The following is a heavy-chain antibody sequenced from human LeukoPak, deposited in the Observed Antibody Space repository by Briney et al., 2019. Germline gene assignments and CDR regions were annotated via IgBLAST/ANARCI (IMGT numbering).Heavy chain of an antibody. CDR2: ISNDGSTT. Sequence: GGSLKLSCAASGFTFRSYWIHWVRQAPGKGLVWVSLISNDGSTTKYADSVEGRFTISRDNAKNTLYLQMNSLRAEDTAVYYCARRTGFGELHFWGQGTMVTVSS. D-gene: IGHD3-10*01. J-gene: IGHJ3*01. CDR3: ARRTGFGELHF. V-gene: IGHV3-74*03. CDR1: GFTFRSYW.